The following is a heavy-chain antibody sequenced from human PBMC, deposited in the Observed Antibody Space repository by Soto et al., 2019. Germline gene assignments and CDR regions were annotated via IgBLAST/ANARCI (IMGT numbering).Heavy chain of an antibody. D-gene: IGHD4-4*01. V-gene: IGHV4-59*01. CDR2: IYYSGST. Sequence: SETLSLTCTVSGGSISSYYWSWIRQPPGKGLEWIGYIYYSGSTNYNPSLKSRVTISVDTSKNQFSLKLSSVTAADTAVYYCARGAVAMTTVTTRWFDPWGQGTLVTVSS. J-gene: IGHJ5*02. CDR3: ARGAVAMTTVTTRWFDP. CDR1: GGSISSYY.